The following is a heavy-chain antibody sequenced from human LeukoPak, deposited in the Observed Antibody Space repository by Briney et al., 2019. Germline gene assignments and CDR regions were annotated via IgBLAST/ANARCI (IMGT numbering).Heavy chain of an antibody. CDR2: IRYDGSNK. Sequence: GGSLRLSCAASGFTFSSYGMHWVRQAPGKGLEWVAFIRYDGSNKYYADSVKGRFTISRDNSKNTLYLQMNSLRAEDTAVYYCAIQPGDGYNIPFDYWGQGTLVTVSS. CDR1: GFTFSSYG. D-gene: IGHD5-24*01. J-gene: IGHJ4*02. CDR3: AIQPGDGYNIPFDY. V-gene: IGHV3-30*02.